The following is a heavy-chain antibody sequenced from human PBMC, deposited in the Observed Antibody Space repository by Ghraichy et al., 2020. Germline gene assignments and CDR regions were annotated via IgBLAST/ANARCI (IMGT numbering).Heavy chain of an antibody. CDR3: ASGPPYDSSRYYYYGMDV. D-gene: IGHD3-22*01. V-gene: IGHV3-30*04. Sequence: GESLNISCAASGFTLSRYAMHWVRQAPGKGLEWVAVISYDGRNKYYADSVKGRFTISRDNFKNTLYLEMNSLRAEDTAVYYCASGPPYDSSRYYYYGMDVWGQGTTVTVSS. CDR1: GFTLSRYA. J-gene: IGHJ6*02. CDR2: ISYDGRNK.